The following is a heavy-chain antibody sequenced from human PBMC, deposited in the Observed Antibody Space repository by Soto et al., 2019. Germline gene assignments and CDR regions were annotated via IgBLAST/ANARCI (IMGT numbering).Heavy chain of an antibody. V-gene: IGHV4-59*13. D-gene: IGHD7-27*01. CDR2: IYYSGST. Sequence: SETLSVTCTVSGGSMDNYYWSWIRQPPGQGLEWIGYIYYSGSTNYNPSLKSRVTMSVDTSKNQFSLKLSSLTAADTAIYYCARANWFFDYWGQGTLVTVSS. CDR3: ARANWFFDY. J-gene: IGHJ4*02. CDR1: GGSMDNYY.